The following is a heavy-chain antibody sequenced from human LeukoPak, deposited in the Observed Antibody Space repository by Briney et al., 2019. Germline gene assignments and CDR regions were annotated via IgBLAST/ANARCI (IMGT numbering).Heavy chain of an antibody. CDR2: IYTDNT. CDR1: GFTFSSYW. J-gene: IGHJ4*02. Sequence: PGGSVRLSCAASGFTFSSYWMSWVRQAPGKGLEWVSFIYTDNTHYSDSVKGRFTISRDNSKNTLYLQMNSLRAEDTAVYYCARRAGAYSHPYDYWGQGTLVTVSS. CDR3: ARRAGAYSHPYDY. D-gene: IGHD4/OR15-4a*01. V-gene: IGHV3-53*01.